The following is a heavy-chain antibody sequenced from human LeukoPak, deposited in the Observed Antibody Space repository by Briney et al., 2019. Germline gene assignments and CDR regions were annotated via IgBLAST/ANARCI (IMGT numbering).Heavy chain of an antibody. CDR1: GGSISSYY. V-gene: IGHV4-59*01. D-gene: IGHD3-9*01. CDR3: ARGAALRYFDWFIPDI. J-gene: IGHJ3*02. Sequence: SETLSLTCTVSGGSISSYYWSWIRQPPGKGLEWIGYIYYSGSTNYNPSLKSRVTISVDTSKNQFSLKLSSVTAADTAVYYCARGAALRYFDWFIPDIWGQGTMVTVSS. CDR2: IYYSGST.